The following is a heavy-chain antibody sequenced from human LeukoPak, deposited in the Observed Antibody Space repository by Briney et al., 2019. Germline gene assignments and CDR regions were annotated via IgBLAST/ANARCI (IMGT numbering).Heavy chain of an antibody. CDR2: ISAYNGNT. CDR1: GCTFTSYG. Sequence: ASVKVSCKASGCTFTSYGISWVRQAPGQGLEWMGWISAYNGNTNYAQKLQGRVTMTTDTSTSTAYMELRSLRSDDTAVYYCARDESHYYGSGSYYPDYWGQGTLVTVSS. J-gene: IGHJ4*02. CDR3: ARDESHYYGSGSYYPDY. D-gene: IGHD3-10*01. V-gene: IGHV1-18*01.